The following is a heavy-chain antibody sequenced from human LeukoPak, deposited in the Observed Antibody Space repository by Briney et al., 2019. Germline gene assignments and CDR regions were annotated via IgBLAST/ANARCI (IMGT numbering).Heavy chain of an antibody. CDR3: ARDDYRDYFDY. V-gene: IGHV3-74*01. D-gene: IGHD4-17*01. CDR1: GFTFSSYW. Sequence: GSLRLSCAASGFTFSSYWMHWVRQAPGKGLVWVSRINSDGSTTRYADSVKGRFTISRDNAKNTLYLQMNSLRAEDTAVYYCARDDYRDYFDYWGQGTLVTVSS. CDR2: INSDGSTT. J-gene: IGHJ4*02.